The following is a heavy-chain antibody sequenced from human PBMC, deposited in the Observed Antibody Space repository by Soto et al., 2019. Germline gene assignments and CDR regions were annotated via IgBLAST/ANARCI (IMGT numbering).Heavy chain of an antibody. CDR2: ISYDGSNK. Sequence: PGGSLRLSCAASGFTFISYAIHWFRHSPGKGLEWVAVISYDGSNKYYADSVKGRFTISRDNSKNTLYLQMNSLRAEDTAVYYCARDRGSGWYTHDAFDIWGQGTMVTVSS. J-gene: IGHJ3*02. V-gene: IGHV3-30-3*01. CDR1: GFTFISYA. D-gene: IGHD6-19*01. CDR3: ARDRGSGWYTHDAFDI.